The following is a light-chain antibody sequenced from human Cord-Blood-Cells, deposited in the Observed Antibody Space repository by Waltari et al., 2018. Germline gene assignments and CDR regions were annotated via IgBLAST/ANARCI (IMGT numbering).Light chain of an antibody. CDR1: SSDVGGYNY. Sequence: QSALTQPASVSGSPGQSITIPCTGTSSDVGGYNYVSWYQTHPGKAPKLMIYEVSNRPSGVSNRFSGSKSGNTASLTISGLQTEDEADYYCSSYTSSSTLVFGGGTKLTVL. J-gene: IGLJ2*01. V-gene: IGLV2-14*01. CDR3: SSYTSSSTLV. CDR2: EVS.